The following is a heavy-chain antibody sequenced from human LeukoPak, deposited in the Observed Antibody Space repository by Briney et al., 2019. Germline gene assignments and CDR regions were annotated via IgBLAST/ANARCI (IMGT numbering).Heavy chain of an antibody. D-gene: IGHD2-2*01. Sequence: GGSLRLSCAASGFTFSSYGMHWVRQAPGKGLEWVAFIRYDGSNKYYADSVKGRFTISRDNSKNTLYLQMNSLRAEDTAVYYCAKDYSSTSQKTTHFDYWGQGTLVTVSS. CDR1: GFTFSSYG. V-gene: IGHV3-30*02. CDR3: AKDYSSTSQKTTHFDY. CDR2: IRYDGSNK. J-gene: IGHJ4*02.